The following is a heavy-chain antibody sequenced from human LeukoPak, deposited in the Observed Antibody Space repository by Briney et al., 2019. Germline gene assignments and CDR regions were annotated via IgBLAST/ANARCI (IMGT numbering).Heavy chain of an antibody. Sequence: SVKVSCKASGGTFSSYTISWVRQAPGQGLEWMGGNIPIFGTANYAQKFQGGVTITADESTSTAYMELSSLRSEDTAVYYCARGRYSSSINSMDVWGQGTTVTVSS. D-gene: IGHD6-6*01. J-gene: IGHJ6*02. V-gene: IGHV1-69*13. CDR1: GGTFSSYT. CDR3: ARGRYSSSINSMDV. CDR2: NIPIFGTA.